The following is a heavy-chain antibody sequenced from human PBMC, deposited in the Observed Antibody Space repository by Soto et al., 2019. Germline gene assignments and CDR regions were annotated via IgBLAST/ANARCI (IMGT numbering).Heavy chain of an antibody. CDR1: GGTITSRTYS. D-gene: IGHD6-13*01. J-gene: IGHJ4*01. CDR2: IYYHGNI. CDR3: ARPDGFSSSWIFDY. V-gene: IGHV4-39*01. Sequence: QMELQESGPGLVKPSETLSLTCAVSGGTITSRTYSWGWMRQPPGKNLEWIGNIYYHGNIYSKPSLKSRVTISLDTSNNQLSLKLRSVTAADVAVYYCARPDGFSSSWIFDYGRHGTLVTVSS.